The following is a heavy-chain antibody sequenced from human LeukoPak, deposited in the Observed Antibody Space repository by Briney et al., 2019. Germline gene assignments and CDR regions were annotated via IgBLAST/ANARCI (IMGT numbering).Heavy chain of an antibody. CDR3: ARDLPLTGFFDY. J-gene: IGHJ4*02. CDR1: GFTVSSNY. Sequence: GGSLRLSCAASGFTVSSNYMSWVRQAPGKGLEWVSVIYSGGSTYYADSVKGRFTISRDNSKNTLYLQMNSLRAEDTAVYYCARDLPLTGFFDYWGQGTLFTVSS. CDR2: IYSGGST. V-gene: IGHV3-66*01.